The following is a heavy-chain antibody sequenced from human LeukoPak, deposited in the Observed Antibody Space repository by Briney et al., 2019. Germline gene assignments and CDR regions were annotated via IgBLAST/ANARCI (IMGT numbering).Heavy chain of an antibody. CDR2: ISSGGNT. V-gene: IGHV3-66*04. Sequence: GGSLRLSCAASGFTVSSTYMSWVRHIPGKGLEWVSVISSGGNTYYTDSVKGRFTISRDNSKNTLYLQMNSLRAEDTAVYYCATHRDPHNYFLDYWGQGTLVTVSS. J-gene: IGHJ4*02. D-gene: IGHD2-21*02. CDR1: GFTVSSTY. CDR3: ATHRDPHNYFLDY.